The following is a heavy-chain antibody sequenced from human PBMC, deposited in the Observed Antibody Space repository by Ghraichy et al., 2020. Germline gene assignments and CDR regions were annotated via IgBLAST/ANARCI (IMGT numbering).Heavy chain of an antibody. J-gene: IGHJ4*02. Sequence: ESLNISCAASGFTVSSYSMNWVRQAPGKGLEWVSSISSRSDYIYYADSLKGRFTVSRDNADNSLFLQMNSLRAEDTAVYYCATTADYLYFDYWGQGTLVTVSS. CDR2: ISSRSDYI. CDR3: ATTADYLYFDY. V-gene: IGHV3-21*01. CDR1: GFTVSSYS. D-gene: IGHD4-11*01.